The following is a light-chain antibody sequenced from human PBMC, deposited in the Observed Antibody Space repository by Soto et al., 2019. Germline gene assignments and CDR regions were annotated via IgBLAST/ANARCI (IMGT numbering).Light chain of an antibody. V-gene: IGKV3-15*01. CDR2: AAS. J-gene: IGKJ5*01. Sequence: EIVMTQSPATLSVSPGERATLSCRASQSVSSNLAWYQQKPGQAPRLLMYAASTRATGFPARFSGSGSGTEFTLTISSLQSEDFAVYYCEQYNNWPITFGQGTRLEIK. CDR1: QSVSSN. CDR3: EQYNNWPIT.